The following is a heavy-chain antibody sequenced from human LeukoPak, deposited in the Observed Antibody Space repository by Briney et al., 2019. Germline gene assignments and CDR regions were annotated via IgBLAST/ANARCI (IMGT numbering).Heavy chain of an antibody. CDR2: ISSSSSYI. Sequence: GGSLRLSCAASGFTFSSYAMSWVRQAPGKGLEWVSSISSSSSYIYYADSVKGRFTISRDNAKHSLYLQMNSLRAEDTAVYYCAGEGSYYDSSGYRTTWGQGTLVTVSS. V-gene: IGHV3-21*01. J-gene: IGHJ5*02. CDR3: AGEGSYYDSSGYRTT. D-gene: IGHD3-22*01. CDR1: GFTFSSYA.